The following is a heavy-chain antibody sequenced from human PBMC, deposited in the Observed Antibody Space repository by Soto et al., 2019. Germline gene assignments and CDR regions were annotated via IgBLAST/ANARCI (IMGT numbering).Heavy chain of an antibody. V-gene: IGHV3-66*01. D-gene: IGHD1-7*01. CDR2: IYSGGST. CDR1: GFTISSNY. CDR3: ARGGELRFFEY. Sequence: GGSLRLSCAVSGFTISSNYMSWVRQAPGKGLEWVSVIYSGGSTHYADSVRGRFIISRDNSKNTLYLQMNSLRAEDTAVYYCARGGELRFFEYWGQGTLVTVSS. J-gene: IGHJ4*02.